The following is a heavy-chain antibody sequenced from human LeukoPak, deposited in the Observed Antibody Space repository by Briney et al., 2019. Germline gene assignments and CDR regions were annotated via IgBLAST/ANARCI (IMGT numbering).Heavy chain of an antibody. CDR1: GGTFSSYA. CDR3: ARVSAMGRKYYFDY. Sequence: SVKVSCKASGGTFSSYAISWVRQAPGQGLEWMGGIIPIFGTANYAQKSQGRATITADESTSTAYMELSSLRSEDTAVYYCARVSAMGRKYYFDYWGQGTLVTVSS. CDR2: IIPIFGTA. J-gene: IGHJ4*02. V-gene: IGHV1-69*01. D-gene: IGHD5-18*01.